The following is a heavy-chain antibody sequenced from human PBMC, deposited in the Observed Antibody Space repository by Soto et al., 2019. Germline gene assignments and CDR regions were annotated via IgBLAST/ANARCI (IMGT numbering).Heavy chain of an antibody. D-gene: IGHD6-13*01. Sequence: EVQLVDSGGGLVKPGGSLRLSCAASGLTFSSYTMNWVRQAPGKGLEWVSSVSSSSTYIYYADSVKGRFTISRDNAKNSLYLQMNSLRAEDTAIYYCARGSHSTTWYGGQFDYWGQGTLVTVS. V-gene: IGHV3-21*01. CDR2: VSSSSTYI. CDR3: ARGSHSTTWYGGQFDY. CDR1: GLTFSSYT. J-gene: IGHJ4*02.